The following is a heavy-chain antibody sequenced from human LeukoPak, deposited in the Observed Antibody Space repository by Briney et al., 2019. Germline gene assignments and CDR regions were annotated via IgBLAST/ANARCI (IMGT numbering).Heavy chain of an antibody. D-gene: IGHD3-3*01. CDR1: GGSISSYY. CDR3: ARVSVGDFWSGYYYGMDV. CDR2: IYYSGST. J-gene: IGHJ6*02. V-gene: IGHV4-59*01. Sequence: SETLSLTCTVSGGSISSYYWSWIRQPPGKGLEWIGYIYYSGSTNYNPSLKSRVTISVDTSKNQFSLKLSSVTAADTAVYYCARVSVGDFWSGYYYGMDVWGQGTTVTVSS.